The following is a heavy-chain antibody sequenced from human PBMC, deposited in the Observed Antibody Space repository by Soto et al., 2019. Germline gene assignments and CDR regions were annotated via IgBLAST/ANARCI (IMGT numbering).Heavy chain of an antibody. D-gene: IGHD1-26*01. J-gene: IGHJ4*02. Sequence: GGSLRLSCAASGFTFSSYAMSWVRQAPGKGLEWVSAISGSGGSTYYADSVKGRFTISRDNSKNTLYLQMNSLRAEDTAVYYCASSGSYFRLILDYWGQGTLVTVSS. CDR3: ASSGSYFRLILDY. CDR1: GFTFSSYA. CDR2: ISGSGGST. V-gene: IGHV3-23*01.